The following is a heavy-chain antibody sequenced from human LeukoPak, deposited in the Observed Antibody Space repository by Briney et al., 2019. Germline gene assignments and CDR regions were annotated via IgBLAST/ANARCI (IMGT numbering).Heavy chain of an antibody. J-gene: IGHJ3*02. CDR3: AHSPPWAGYSLGAFDI. CDR1: GFSLSTSGVG. D-gene: IGHD3/OR15-3a*01. V-gene: IGHV2-5*01. CDR2: IYWNDDK. Sequence: SGPTLVNPTQTLTLTRTFSGFSLSTSGVGVGWIRQPPGKALEWLALIYWNDDKRYSPSLKSRLTITKDTSKNQVVLTMTNMDPVDTAAYYCAHSPPWAGYSLGAFDIWGQGTMVTVPS.